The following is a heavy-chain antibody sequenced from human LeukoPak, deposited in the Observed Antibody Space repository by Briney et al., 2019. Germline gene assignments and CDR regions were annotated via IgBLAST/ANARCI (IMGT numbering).Heavy chain of an antibody. J-gene: IGHJ4*02. CDR3: ARQSVRTTYFDY. CDR1: GDSISRYY. CDR2: LYSSGNT. Sequence: PSETLSLTCTVSGDSISRYYWSWIRQPAGKGLEWVGRLYSSGNTDYNPSLKSRVTMSVDTSKSQFSLKLSSVTAADTAVYYCARQSVRTTYFDYWGQGTLVTVPS. D-gene: IGHD4/OR15-4a*01. V-gene: IGHV4-4*07.